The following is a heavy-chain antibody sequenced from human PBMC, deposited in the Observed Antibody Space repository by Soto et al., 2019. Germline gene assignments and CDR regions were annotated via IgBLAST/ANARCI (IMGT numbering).Heavy chain of an antibody. CDR2: NYHSVTT. J-gene: IGHJ4*02. V-gene: IGHV4-61*03. Sequence: SETLSLTCTVSGGSVSSGNYHWSWIRQPPGKGLEWIGHNYHSVTTNYNPSLKSRVTISVDTSKNHFTLRLISATAADTATYFCVRQEDHLARYGGDLDYWGQGTLVRVSS. CDR1: GGSVSSGNYH. CDR3: VRQEDHLARYGGDLDY. D-gene: IGHD3-16*01.